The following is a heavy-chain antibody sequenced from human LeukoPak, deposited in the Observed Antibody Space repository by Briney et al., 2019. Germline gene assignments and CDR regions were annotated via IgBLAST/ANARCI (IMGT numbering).Heavy chain of an antibody. CDR1: GGSINSYY. J-gene: IGHJ3*02. CDR2: IYDSGST. Sequence: SETLSLTCTASGGSINSYYWNWIRQPPGKGLEWIGCIYDSGSTKYNPSLKSRVTISVDTSKNQLSLKMSSVTAADTAVYYCARDAVATGIGAFYIWGQGTMVTVSS. CDR3: ARDAVATGIGAFYI. D-gene: IGHD5-12*01. V-gene: IGHV4-59*01.